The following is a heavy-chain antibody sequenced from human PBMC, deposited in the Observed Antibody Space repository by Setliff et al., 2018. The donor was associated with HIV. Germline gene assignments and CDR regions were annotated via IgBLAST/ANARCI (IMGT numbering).Heavy chain of an antibody. D-gene: IGHD3-22*01. J-gene: IGHJ3*01. Sequence: ASVKVSCQASGNTFSSHYMHWVRQDPGKGLEWMGLINPSGDITSYAEKFQGRVTMTADTSTNTAYMELKSLTSDDTGVYYCARGQRPLVVAEHDAFDFWCQGTMVTVSS. CDR3: ARGQRPLVVAEHDAFDF. CDR1: GNTFSSHY. CDR2: INPSGDIT. V-gene: IGHV1-46*01.